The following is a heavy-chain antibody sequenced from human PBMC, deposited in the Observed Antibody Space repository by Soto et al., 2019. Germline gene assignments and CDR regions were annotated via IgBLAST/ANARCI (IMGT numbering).Heavy chain of an antibody. V-gene: IGHV4-59*08. J-gene: IGHJ4*02. CDR1: GGSVSSYY. CDR2: IYYSGST. CDR3: VRHSNRTYGLYSFDY. Sequence: PSETLSLTCTVSGGSVSSYYWSWIRQSPGKGLEWIGYIYYSGSTKYKPSLKSRVTISVDTSKNQFSLKVSSATAADTAVYYCVRHSNRTYGLYSFDYWGLGALVTVSS. D-gene: IGHD4-17*01.